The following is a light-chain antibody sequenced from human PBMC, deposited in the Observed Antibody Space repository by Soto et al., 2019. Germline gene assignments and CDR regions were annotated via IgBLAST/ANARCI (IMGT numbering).Light chain of an antibody. CDR1: SSDVGGYNY. CDR2: EVS. Sequence: QSVLTQPASVSGSPGQSITISCTGTSSDVGGYNYVSWYQLHPGKAPKLMISEVSDRPSGVSSRFSGSKSGNTASLTISGLQAEDEADYYCSSYASGNTLLFGGGTKLTVL. V-gene: IGLV2-14*01. J-gene: IGLJ2*01. CDR3: SSYASGNTLL.